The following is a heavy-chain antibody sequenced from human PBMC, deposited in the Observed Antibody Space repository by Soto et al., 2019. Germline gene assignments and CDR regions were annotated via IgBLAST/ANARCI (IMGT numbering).Heavy chain of an antibody. CDR2: INPNSGGT. Sequence: QVQLVQSGAEVKKPGASVKVSCKASGYTFTGYYMHWVRQAPGQGLEWMGWINPNSGGTNYAQKFQGWVTMTRETSISTAYMELSRLRSDDTAVYYCARDRANYYGSGSYPYQYYYYYGMDVWGQGTTVTVSS. CDR1: GYTFTGYY. D-gene: IGHD3-10*01. V-gene: IGHV1-2*04. CDR3: ARDRANYYGSGSYPYQYYYYYGMDV. J-gene: IGHJ6*02.